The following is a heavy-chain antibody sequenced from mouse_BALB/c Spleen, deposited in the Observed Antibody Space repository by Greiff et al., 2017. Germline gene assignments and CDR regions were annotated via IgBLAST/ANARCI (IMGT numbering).Heavy chain of an antibody. CDR2: ISSGGSYT. CDR1: GFTFSSYG. Sequence: EVKLVESGGDLVKPGGSLKLSCAASGFTFSSYGMSWVRQTPDKRLEWVATISSGGSYTYYPDSVKGRFTISRDNAKNTLYLQMSSLKSEDTAMYYCARRSLLLRYERYAMDYWGQGTSVTVSS. V-gene: IGHV5-6*02. J-gene: IGHJ4*01. CDR3: ARRSLLLRYERYAMDY. D-gene: IGHD1-1*01.